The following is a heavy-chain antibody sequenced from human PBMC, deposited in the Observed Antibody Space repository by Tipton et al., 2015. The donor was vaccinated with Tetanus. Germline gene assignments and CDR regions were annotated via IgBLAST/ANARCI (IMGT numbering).Heavy chain of an antibody. Sequence: TLSLTCSVSGASVSRSSHYWTWIRQPPGKEPEWVGYVYHNGNTNYHPSLKGRLTISVDTSKNQFSLNLKSVITADTAIYYCARANNYYPKKGPFDYWGQGILVTVSS. D-gene: IGHD1-20*01. V-gene: IGHV4-61*01. CDR1: GASVSRSSHY. J-gene: IGHJ4*02. CDR3: ARANNYYPKKGPFDY. CDR2: VYHNGNT.